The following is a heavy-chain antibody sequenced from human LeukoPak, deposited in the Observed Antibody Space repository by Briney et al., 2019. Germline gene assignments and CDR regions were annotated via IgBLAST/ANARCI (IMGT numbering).Heavy chain of an antibody. D-gene: IGHD3-22*01. CDR2: IKEDGSDK. CDR3: ARDASPYDSGGYYYDAFDI. J-gene: IGHJ3*02. CDR1: GFTFRNYW. V-gene: IGHV3-7*01. Sequence: GGSLRLSCAASGFTFRNYWMTWVRQVPGKGLEWVANIKEDGSDKNYVDSVKGRFTISIDNAKNSLFLQMITLRAEDTAVYYCARDASPYDSGGYYYDAFDIWGRGTMVTVSS.